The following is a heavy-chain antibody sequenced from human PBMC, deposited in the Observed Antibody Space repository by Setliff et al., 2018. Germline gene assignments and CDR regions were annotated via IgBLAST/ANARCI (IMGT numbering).Heavy chain of an antibody. CDR3: ARSTVTQDFDS. CDR2: IFPTDSDT. D-gene: IGHD4-17*01. V-gene: IGHV5-51*01. Sequence: PGESLKISCKGSGRSFTSFWIGWVRQMPGKGLEWMGIIFPTDSDTRYSPSFRGQVTISAAKSISTAYLQWSSLKASDTGMYYCARSTVTQDFDSWGQGTLVTVSS. J-gene: IGHJ4*02. CDR1: GRSFTSFW.